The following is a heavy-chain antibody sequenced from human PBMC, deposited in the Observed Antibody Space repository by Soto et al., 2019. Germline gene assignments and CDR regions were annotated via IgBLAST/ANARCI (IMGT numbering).Heavy chain of an antibody. J-gene: IGHJ6*02. CDR1: GGTFSSYA. D-gene: IGHD3-10*01. CDR2: IIPIFGTA. Sequence: ASVKVSCKASGGTFSSYAISWVRQAPGQGLEWMGGIIPIFGTANYAQRFQGRVTITADESTSTAYMELSSLGSEDTAVYYCARGHYYGSGSYYSGYYYYGMDVWGQGTTVTVSS. V-gene: IGHV1-69*13. CDR3: ARGHYYGSGSYYSGYYYYGMDV.